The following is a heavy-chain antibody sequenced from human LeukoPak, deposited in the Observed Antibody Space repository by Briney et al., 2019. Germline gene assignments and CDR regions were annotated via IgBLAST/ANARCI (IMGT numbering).Heavy chain of an antibody. D-gene: IGHD5-18*01. Sequence: GGSLRLSCAASGFTFSSYGMHWVRQAPGKGLEWVAVISYDGTEKYYTDSVKGRFSLSRDNSKNTLYLQMNSLRAEDTAVYYCAKDLVSYGYIYPDFWGQGTLVTVSS. J-gene: IGHJ4*02. CDR3: AKDLVSYGYIYPDF. CDR1: GFTFSSYG. CDR2: ISYDGTEK. V-gene: IGHV3-30*18.